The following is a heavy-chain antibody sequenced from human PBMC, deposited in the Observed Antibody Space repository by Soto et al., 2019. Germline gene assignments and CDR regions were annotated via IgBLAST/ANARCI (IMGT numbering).Heavy chain of an antibody. CDR1: GVAMTYGGYS. Sequence: SETLSLTCSVSGVAMTYGGYSWSWIRQPAGKGLEWIGRLNTYGNTHYNPSPKSRVTVSVDTSRNQFFLTLRSVTAADSAVYHCGRESGETWDYEASWGQGTPVTVSS. J-gene: IGHJ5*02. CDR3: GRESGETWDYEAS. D-gene: IGHD1-7*01. CDR2: LNTYGNT. V-gene: IGHV4-4*07.